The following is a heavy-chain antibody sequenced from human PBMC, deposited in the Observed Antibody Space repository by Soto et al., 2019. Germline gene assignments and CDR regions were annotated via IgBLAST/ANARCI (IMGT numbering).Heavy chain of an antibody. J-gene: IGHJ4*02. Sequence: EVQLLESGGGLVQPGGSLRLSCAASGFTFRSYAMSWVRQAPGKGLEWVSAISGSGGSTYYADSVKGRFTISRDNSKNTLYLQMNSLRAEDTAVYYCAKGQQWLGKFDYWGQGTLVTVSS. CDR3: AKGQQWLGKFDY. D-gene: IGHD6-19*01. CDR1: GFTFRSYA. V-gene: IGHV3-23*01. CDR2: ISGSGGST.